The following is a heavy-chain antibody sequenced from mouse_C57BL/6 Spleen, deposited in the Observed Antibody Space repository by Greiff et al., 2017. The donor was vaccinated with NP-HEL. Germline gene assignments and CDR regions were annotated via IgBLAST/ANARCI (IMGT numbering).Heavy chain of an antibody. J-gene: IGHJ3*01. CDR2: IDPNSGGT. CDR3: ARLAGSSYGDSWFAY. D-gene: IGHD1-1*01. V-gene: IGHV1-62-3*01. Sequence: QVQLQQPGAELVKPGASVKLSCKASGYTFTSYWMHWVKQRPGRGLEWIGRIDPNSGGTKYNEKFKSKATLTVDKSSSTAYMQLSSLTSEDSAVYYCARLAGSSYGDSWFAYWGQGTLVTVSA. CDR1: GYTFTSYW.